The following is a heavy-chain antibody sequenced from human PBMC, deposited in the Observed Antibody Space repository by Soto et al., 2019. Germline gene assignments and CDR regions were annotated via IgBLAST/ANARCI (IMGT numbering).Heavy chain of an antibody. D-gene: IGHD2-15*01. V-gene: IGHV4-31*03. CDR1: GGSISSRGSY. CDR3: ARDIGGAFDI. J-gene: IGHJ3*02. Sequence: QVQLQESGPGLVKPSQTLSLTCTVSGGSISSRGSYWSWIRQHPGKGLEWIGYIYYSGSTSHNPSRKSRVLISVDTSKNHFSLKLNSVTAADTAVYYCARDIGGAFDIWGQGTMVTVSS. CDR2: IYYSGST.